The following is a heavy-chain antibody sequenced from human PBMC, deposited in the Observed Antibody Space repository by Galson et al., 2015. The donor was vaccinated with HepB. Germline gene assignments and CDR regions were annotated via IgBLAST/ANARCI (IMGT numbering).Heavy chain of an antibody. V-gene: IGHV5-51*03. CDR2: IYPGDSDT. D-gene: IGHD6-13*01. Sequence: QSGAEVKKPGESLKISCKGSGYSFTSYWIGWVRQMPGEGLEWMGIIYPGDSDTRYSPSFQGQVTISADKSISTAYLQWSSLKASDTAMYYCARLQGIAAAGTLGGYWGQGTLVTVSS. CDR1: GYSFTSYW. J-gene: IGHJ4*02. CDR3: ARLQGIAAAGTLGGY.